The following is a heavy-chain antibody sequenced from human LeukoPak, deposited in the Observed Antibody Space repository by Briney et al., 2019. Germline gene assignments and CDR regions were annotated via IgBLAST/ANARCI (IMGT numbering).Heavy chain of an antibody. CDR2: IGGNGGSR. J-gene: IGHJ5*02. CDR3: TKHMIRGVSRWFDP. Sequence: GGSLRLSCLASRLTFSSYAMSWVRQAPGKGLEWVSSIGGNGGSRLYADSVKGRFTISRDNSKNTLFLQMNSLRAEDTAVYYCTKHMIRGVSRWFDPWGQGTLVTVSS. D-gene: IGHD3-10*01. CDR1: RLTFSSYA. V-gene: IGHV3-23*01.